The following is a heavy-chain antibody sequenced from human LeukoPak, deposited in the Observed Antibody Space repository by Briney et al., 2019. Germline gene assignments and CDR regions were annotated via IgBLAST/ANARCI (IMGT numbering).Heavy chain of an antibody. J-gene: IGHJ5*02. CDR3: ARVNTLGVPSP. V-gene: IGHV4-30-2*01. D-gene: IGHD3-16*01. CDR2: IYHSGST. CDR1: GGSISSGGYY. Sequence: NPSETLSLTCTVSGGSISSGGYYWSWIRQPPGKGLEWIGYIYHSGSTYYNPSLKSRVTISVDRSKNQFSLKLSSVTAADTAVYYCARVNTLGVPSPWGQGILVTVSS.